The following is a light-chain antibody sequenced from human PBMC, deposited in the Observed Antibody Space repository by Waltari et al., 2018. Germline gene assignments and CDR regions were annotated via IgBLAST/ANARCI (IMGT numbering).Light chain of an antibody. J-gene: IGKJ4*01. Sequence: EIVMTQSQATLSVSPGERATLSCRASQSVSSNLAWYQQKPGQAPRLLIYGASTRATGIPARFSGSGSGTEFTLTISSLQSEDFAVYYCQQYNKWPPLTFGGGTKVEI. CDR3: QQYNKWPPLT. CDR2: GAS. V-gene: IGKV3-15*01. CDR1: QSVSSN.